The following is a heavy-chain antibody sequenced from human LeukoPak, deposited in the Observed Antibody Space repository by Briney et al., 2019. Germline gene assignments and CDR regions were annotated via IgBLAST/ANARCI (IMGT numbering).Heavy chain of an antibody. Sequence: PGGSLRLSCAASGFTFSSYAMHWVRQAPGKGLEWVAVISYDGSNKYYADSVKGRFTISRDNSKNTLYLQMNSLRAEDTAVYYCARDDGGDYGDSWRYYFDYWGQGTLVTVSS. J-gene: IGHJ4*02. V-gene: IGHV3-30-3*01. CDR3: ARDDGGDYGDSWRYYFDY. CDR1: GFTFSSYA. D-gene: IGHD4-17*01. CDR2: ISYDGSNK.